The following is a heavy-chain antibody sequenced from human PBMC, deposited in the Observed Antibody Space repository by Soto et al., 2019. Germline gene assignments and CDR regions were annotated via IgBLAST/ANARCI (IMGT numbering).Heavy chain of an antibody. V-gene: IGHV3-30-3*01. Sequence: QVQLVESGGGVVQPGRSLRLSCAASGFTFSSYAMHWVRQAPGKGLEWVAVISYDGSNKYYADSVKGRFTISRDNSKNTLYLQMNSLRAEDTAVYYCAREEPSGEGAYDYWGLGTLVTVSS. CDR3: AREEPSGEGAYDY. CDR2: ISYDGSNK. J-gene: IGHJ4*02. D-gene: IGHD1-26*01. CDR1: GFTFSSYA.